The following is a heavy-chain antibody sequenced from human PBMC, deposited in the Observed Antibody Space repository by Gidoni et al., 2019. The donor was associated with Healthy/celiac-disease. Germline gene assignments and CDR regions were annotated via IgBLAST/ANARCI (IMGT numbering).Heavy chain of an antibody. CDR2: ISGSGGST. V-gene: IGHV3-23*04. D-gene: IGHD2-15*01. CDR1: GFTFSSYA. CDR3: AKDACSGGSCYWTYYFDY. Sequence: EVQLVESGGGLVQPGGSLRLSCAASGFTFSSYAMSWVRQAPGKGLEWVSAISGSGGSTYYADSVKGRFTISRDNSKNTLYLQMNSLRAEDTAVYYCAKDACSGGSCYWTYYFDYWGQGTLVTVSS. J-gene: IGHJ4*02.